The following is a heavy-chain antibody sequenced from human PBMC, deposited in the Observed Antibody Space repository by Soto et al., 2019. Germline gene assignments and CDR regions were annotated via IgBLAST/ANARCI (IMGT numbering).Heavy chain of an antibody. V-gene: IGHV1-46*01. J-gene: IGHJ4*02. CDR2: INANGGST. CDR3: ARDSQGVVLFDF. Sequence: QVQPVQSGAEGKKPGASVKVSCKASGYIFISYYIHWVRQAPGQGLEWMGIINANGGSTNYAQKFQGRLTMTRDTSTSTVYMEMSSLTSDDTAVYYCARDSQGVVLFDFWGQGTLVTVSS. D-gene: IGHD2-15*01. CDR1: GYIFISYY.